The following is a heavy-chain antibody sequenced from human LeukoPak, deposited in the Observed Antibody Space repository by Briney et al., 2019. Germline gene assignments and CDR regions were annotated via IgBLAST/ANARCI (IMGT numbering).Heavy chain of an antibody. CDR1: GFTFSSYS. CDR2: ISSSSIYI. D-gene: IGHD3-10*01. Sequence: PGGSLRLSCAASGFTFSSYSMNWVRQAPGKGLEWVSSISSSSIYIYYADSVKGRFTISRDNAENSLYLQMNSLRAEDTAVYYCARERERGNYYGSGRPLWVFDYWGQGTLVTVSS. V-gene: IGHV3-21*01. J-gene: IGHJ4*02. CDR3: ARERERGNYYGSGRPLWVFDY.